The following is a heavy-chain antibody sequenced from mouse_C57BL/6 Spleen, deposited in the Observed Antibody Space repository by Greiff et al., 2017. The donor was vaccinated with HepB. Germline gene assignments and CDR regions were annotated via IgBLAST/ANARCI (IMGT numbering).Heavy chain of an antibody. V-gene: IGHV1-50*01. CDR2: IDPSDSYT. CDR3: AIAFITTVADGYFDV. Sequence: VQLQQPGAELVKPGASVKLSCKASGYTFTSYWMHWVKQRPGQGLEWIGEIDPSDSYTNYNQKFKGKATLTVDTSSSTAYMQLSSLTSEDSAVYYCAIAFITTVADGYFDVWGTGTTVTVSS. CDR1: GYTFTSYW. D-gene: IGHD1-1*01. J-gene: IGHJ1*03.